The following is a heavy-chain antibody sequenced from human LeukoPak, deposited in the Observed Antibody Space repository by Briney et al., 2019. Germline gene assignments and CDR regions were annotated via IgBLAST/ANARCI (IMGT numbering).Heavy chain of an antibody. J-gene: IGHJ4*02. Sequence: ASVKVSCKASGGTFSSYAISWVRQAPGQGLEWMGGIIPIFGTANYAQKFQGRVTITADESTSTAYMELTSLRSEDTAVYYCVGGAPNWGFDYWGQGTLVTVSS. D-gene: IGHD7-27*01. CDR2: IIPIFGTA. V-gene: IGHV1-69*13. CDR3: VGGAPNWGFDY. CDR1: GGTFSSYA.